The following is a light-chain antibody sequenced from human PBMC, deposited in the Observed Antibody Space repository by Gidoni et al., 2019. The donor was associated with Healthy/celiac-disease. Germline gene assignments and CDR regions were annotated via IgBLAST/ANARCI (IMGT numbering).Light chain of an antibody. CDR3: QVWDSSSDHHVV. V-gene: IGLV3-21*02. J-gene: IGLJ2*01. CDR2: DDS. Sequence: SYVLPPPPHVSVAPGQTARHPCGGNNIGSKSGHWYRQKPGQAPVLVVYDDSDRPSGIPERFSGSNSGNTATLTISRVEAGDEADYYCQVWDSSSDHHVVFGGGTKLTVL. CDR1: NIGSKS.